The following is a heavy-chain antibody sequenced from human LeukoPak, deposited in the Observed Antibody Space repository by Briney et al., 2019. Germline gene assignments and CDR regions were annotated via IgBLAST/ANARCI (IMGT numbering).Heavy chain of an antibody. Sequence: GGSLRLSCAASGFTFSSYAMSWVRQAPGKGLEWVSAINGSGGRIYYADSVEGRFTISRDNSKSTLYLQMNSLRAEDTAVYYCAREYYYDSSGYYFDYWGQGTLVTVSS. J-gene: IGHJ4*02. V-gene: IGHV3-23*01. D-gene: IGHD3-22*01. CDR2: INGSGGRI. CDR3: AREYYYDSSGYYFDY. CDR1: GFTFSSYA.